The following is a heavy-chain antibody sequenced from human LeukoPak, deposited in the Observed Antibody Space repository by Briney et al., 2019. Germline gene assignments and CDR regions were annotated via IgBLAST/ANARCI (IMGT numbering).Heavy chain of an antibody. J-gene: IGHJ3*02. Sequence: ASVKVSCKASGYTFTSYDINWVRQATGQGLEWMGWMNPISGNTGYAQKFQGRVTITRNTSISTAYMELSSLRSEDTAVYYCARFIAVAGVDAFDIWGQGTMVTVSS. CDR3: ARFIAVAGVDAFDI. CDR2: MNPISGNT. D-gene: IGHD6-19*01. CDR1: GYTFTSYD. V-gene: IGHV1-8*03.